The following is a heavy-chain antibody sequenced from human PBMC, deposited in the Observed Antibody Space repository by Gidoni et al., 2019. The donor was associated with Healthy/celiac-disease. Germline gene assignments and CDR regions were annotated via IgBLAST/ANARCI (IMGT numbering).Heavy chain of an antibody. V-gene: IGHV3-30-3*01. J-gene: IGHJ6*02. CDR1: GFTFSSYA. CDR3: ARDLVDTDLRGYYYYYGMDV. CDR2: ISYDGSNK. D-gene: IGHD5-18*01. Sequence: QVQLVESGGGVVQPGRSLRLSCAASGFTFSSYAMHWVRQAPGKGLEWVAVISYDGSNKYYADSVKGRFTISRDNSKNTLYLQMNSLRAEDTAVYYCARDLVDTDLRGYYYYYGMDVWGQGTTVTVSS.